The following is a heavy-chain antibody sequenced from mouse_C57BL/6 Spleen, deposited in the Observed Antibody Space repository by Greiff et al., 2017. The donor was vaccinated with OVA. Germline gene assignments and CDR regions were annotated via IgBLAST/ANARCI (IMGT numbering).Heavy chain of an antibody. CDR2: IYPGSGNT. Sequence: VQLQQSGAELVRPGASVKLSCKASGYTFTDYYINWVKQRPGQGLEWIARIYPGSGNTYYNEKFKGKATLTVDKSSSTAYMQLSSLTSEDSAVYCCARGSTTVVATSDWCCDVWGTGTAVTVSS. D-gene: IGHD1-1*01. CDR1: GYTFTDYY. J-gene: IGHJ1*03. CDR3: ARGSTTVVATSDWCCDV. V-gene: IGHV1-76*01.